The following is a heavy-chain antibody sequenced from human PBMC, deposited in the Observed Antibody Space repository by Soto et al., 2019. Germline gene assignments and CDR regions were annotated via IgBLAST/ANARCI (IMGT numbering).Heavy chain of an antibody. Sequence: ASVTVSCKASVYTFTSYGISWVRQAPGQGLEWMGWISAYNGNTNYAQKLQGRVTMTTDTSTSTAYMELRSLRSDDTAVYYCAAWDTAMVLAFWGQGTTVTVSS. CDR3: AAWDTAMVLAF. CDR2: ISAYNGNT. D-gene: IGHD5-18*01. J-gene: IGHJ6*02. CDR1: VYTFTSYG. V-gene: IGHV1-18*01.